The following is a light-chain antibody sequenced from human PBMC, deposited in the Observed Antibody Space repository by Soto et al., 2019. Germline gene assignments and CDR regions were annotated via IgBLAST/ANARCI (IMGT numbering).Light chain of an antibody. CDR2: DTD. CDR1: TGAVTSGHY. J-gene: IGLJ2*01. Sequence: QAVVTQEPSLTVSPGGTVTLTCASSTGAVTSGHYPYWFQQKPGQAPRTLIYDTDNKHSWTPARFSGSLLGGKAALTLSGAQPEDEAEYYCLLSHRGVVVCGGGTKLTVL. CDR3: LLSHRGVVV. V-gene: IGLV7-46*01.